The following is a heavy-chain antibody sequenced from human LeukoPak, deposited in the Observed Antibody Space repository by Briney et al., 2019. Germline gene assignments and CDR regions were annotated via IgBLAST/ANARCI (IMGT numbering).Heavy chain of an antibody. Sequence: GGSLRLSCAASGFTVSSYSMNWVRQAPGKGLEWVSSISSSSSYIYYADSVKGRFTISRDNAKNSLYLQMNSLRAEDTAVYYCARGQSYSNYGVAWGQGTLVTVSS. D-gene: IGHD4-11*01. CDR2: ISSSSSYI. CDR3: ARGQSYSNYGVA. J-gene: IGHJ5*02. V-gene: IGHV3-21*01. CDR1: GFTVSSYS.